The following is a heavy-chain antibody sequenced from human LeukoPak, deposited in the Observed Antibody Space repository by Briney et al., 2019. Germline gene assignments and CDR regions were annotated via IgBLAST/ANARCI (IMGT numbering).Heavy chain of an antibody. CDR2: ISYDGSNK. D-gene: IGHD3-10*01. Sequence: PGGSLRLSCAASGFTFSSYAMHWVRQAPGKGLEWEAVISYDGSNKYYADSVKGRFTISRDNSKNTLYLQMNSLRAEDTAVYYCARGSRVTMVRGVIMKESGFVRDYWGQGTLVTVSS. J-gene: IGHJ4*02. CDR1: GFTFSSYA. V-gene: IGHV3-30*04. CDR3: ARGSRVTMVRGVIMKESGFVRDY.